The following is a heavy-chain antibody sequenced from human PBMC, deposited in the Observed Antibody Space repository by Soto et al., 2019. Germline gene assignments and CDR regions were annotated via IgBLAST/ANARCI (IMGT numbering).Heavy chain of an antibody. J-gene: IGHJ4*02. V-gene: IGHV3-64D*06. Sequence: GGSLRLSCSVFGFAFSNYAMHWVRQAPGKGLQYVSSISSNGGSTYYADSVQGRFTISRDNSRNTLYLQMSSLRLEDTAVYYCVKDRYVDYWGQGTLVTAPQ. CDR2: ISSNGGST. CDR3: VKDRYVDY. CDR1: GFAFSNYA.